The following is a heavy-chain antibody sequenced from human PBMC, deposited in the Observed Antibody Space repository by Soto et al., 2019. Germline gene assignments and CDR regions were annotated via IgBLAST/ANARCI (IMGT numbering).Heavy chain of an antibody. D-gene: IGHD3-22*01. J-gene: IGHJ4*01. CDR2: MKSKPDGGTT. Sequence: EVHLVESGGGLVKPGGSLRLSCAASGFTFSNAWINWVRQAPGKGLEWVGRMKSKPDGGTTDFAAPVNGRFAISSDDSKDIVYMQRNSLKTDDTGIYYCTPDSYSTMIVVRVDYWGHGTLVTVSS. CDR1: GFTFSNAW. V-gene: IGHV3-15*07. CDR3: TPDSYSTMIVVRVDY.